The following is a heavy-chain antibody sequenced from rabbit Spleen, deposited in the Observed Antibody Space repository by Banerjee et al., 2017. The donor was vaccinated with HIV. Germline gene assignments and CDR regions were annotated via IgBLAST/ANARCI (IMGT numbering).Heavy chain of an antibody. D-gene: IGHD1-1*01. CDR2: IWTGSGSA. J-gene: IGHJ4*01. CDR1: GFSFSGHW. V-gene: IGHV1S45*01. CDR3: AGDSIGNGGYYYFDL. Sequence: EESGGGLVQPEGSLTLTCKASGFSFSGHWICWVRQAPGKGLECIACIWTGSGSAYYASWAKGRFTFSKTSSTTVTLQMTSLTAADTATYFCAGDSIGNGGYYYFDLWGPGTLVTVS.